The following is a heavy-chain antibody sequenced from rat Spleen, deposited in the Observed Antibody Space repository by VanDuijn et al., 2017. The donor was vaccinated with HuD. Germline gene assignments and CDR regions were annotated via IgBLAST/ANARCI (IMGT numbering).Heavy chain of an antibody. D-gene: IGHD4-4*01. J-gene: IGHJ4*01. CDR2: ISYEGTTN. Sequence: EVQLVESGGGFVHPGRSMKLSCAASGFTFSDYYMAWVRQAPKKGLEWVASISYEGTTNYYGDSVKGRFTISRDNAKSTLYLQMNSLRSEDTATYYCARLLLGIRGSYVMDAWGQGASVTVSS. V-gene: IGHV5-22*01. CDR1: GFTFSDYY. CDR3: ARLLLGIRGSYVMDA.